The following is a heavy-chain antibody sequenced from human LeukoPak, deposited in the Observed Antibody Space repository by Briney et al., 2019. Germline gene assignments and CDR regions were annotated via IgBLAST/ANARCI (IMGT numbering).Heavy chain of an antibody. D-gene: IGHD1-26*01. CDR2: IYYSGIT. J-gene: IGHJ4*02. Sequence: SETLSLTCTVSGGSISSYYWGWIRQAPGKGLEWIGSIYYSGITHYNASLTSRVTISVDMSTNQFSLRLSSVTATDTAVYYCARDGWESGDYWGQGTLVTVSS. CDR3: ARDGWESGDY. V-gene: IGHV4-39*07. CDR1: GGSISSYY.